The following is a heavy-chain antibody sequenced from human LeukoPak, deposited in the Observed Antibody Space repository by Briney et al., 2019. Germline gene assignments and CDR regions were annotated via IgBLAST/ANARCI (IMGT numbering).Heavy chain of an antibody. CDR1: GGSVSSSNYY. CDR3: VRQGGYSHGSVLGH. J-gene: IGHJ4*02. D-gene: IGHD5-18*01. Sequence: SETLSLTCTVSGGSVSSSNYYWGWIRQPPGKGLEWIGSTYYRGSTEYNPCLKSRVTISVDTSKNQFSLKLSSVTAADTAVYYCVRQGGYSHGSVLGHWGQGTLVTVSS. CDR2: TYYRGST. V-gene: IGHV4-39*01.